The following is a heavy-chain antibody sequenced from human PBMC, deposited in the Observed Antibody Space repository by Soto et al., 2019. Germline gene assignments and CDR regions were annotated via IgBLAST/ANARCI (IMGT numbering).Heavy chain of an antibody. J-gene: IGHJ6*03. V-gene: IGHV1-8*01. CDR3: ARGRMVRGVLLRYMDV. Sequence: ASVKVSCKASGYTFTSYDINWVRQATGQGLEWMGWMNPNSGNTGYAQKFQGRVTMTRNTSISTAYMELSSLRSEDTAVYYCARGRMVRGVLLRYMDVWGKGTTVTVSS. D-gene: IGHD3-10*01. CDR1: GYTFTSYD. CDR2: MNPNSGNT.